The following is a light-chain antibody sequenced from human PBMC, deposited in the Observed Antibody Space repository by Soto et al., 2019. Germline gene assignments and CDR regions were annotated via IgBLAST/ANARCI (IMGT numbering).Light chain of an antibody. Sequence: QSALTQPASVSGSPGQSITISCIGTSSNIGSYNLVSWYQQHPGRAPKLMIYEGTKWPSGVSNRFSGSKSGNTASLTISGLQAEDEADYYCCLYAGSTTPVLFGGGTKVTVL. V-gene: IGLV2-23*01. CDR1: SSNIGSYNL. J-gene: IGLJ2*01. CDR3: CLYAGSTTPVL. CDR2: EGT.